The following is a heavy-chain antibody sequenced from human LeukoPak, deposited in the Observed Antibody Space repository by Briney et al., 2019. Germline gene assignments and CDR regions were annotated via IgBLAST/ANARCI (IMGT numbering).Heavy chain of an antibody. CDR2: ISGSGGST. J-gene: IGHJ4*02. Sequence: GGSLRLSCAASGFTFSSYAMSWVRQAPGKGLEWVSAISGSGGSTYYADSVKGRFTISRDNCKNTLYLQMNSLRAEDTAVYYCAKKYSSGWFYDYWGQGTLVTVSS. V-gene: IGHV3-23*01. CDR1: GFTFSSYA. D-gene: IGHD6-19*01. CDR3: AKKYSSGWFYDY.